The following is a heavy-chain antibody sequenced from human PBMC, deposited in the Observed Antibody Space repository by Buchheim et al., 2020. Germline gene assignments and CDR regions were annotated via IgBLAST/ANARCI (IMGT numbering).Heavy chain of an antibody. CDR2: ISYDGSNK. Sequence: QVQLVESGGGVVQPGRSLRLSCAASGFTFSSYAMHWVRQAPGKGLEWVAVISYDGSNKYYADSVKGRFTISRDNSKNTLYLQMNSLRAEDTAVYYCARGALFFDYWGQGTL. CDR3: ARGALFFDY. J-gene: IGHJ4*02. V-gene: IGHV3-30*04. CDR1: GFTFSSYA.